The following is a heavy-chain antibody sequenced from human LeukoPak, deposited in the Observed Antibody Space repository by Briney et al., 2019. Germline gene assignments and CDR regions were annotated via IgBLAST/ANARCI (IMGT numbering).Heavy chain of an antibody. D-gene: IGHD3-22*01. CDR1: GFTFNNAW. V-gene: IGHV3-15*01. CDR3: TTVGYDGKKGLENWFDP. Sequence: PGGSLRLSCAASGFTFNNAWKSWVRQPPRQGLEWVGRIKSKTDGGTTDYPAPVKGRFTISRDDSRNMLYLQMNSLRTEDTALYYCTTVGYDGKKGLENWFDPWGLGTLVTVSS. J-gene: IGHJ5*02. CDR2: IKSKTDGGTT.